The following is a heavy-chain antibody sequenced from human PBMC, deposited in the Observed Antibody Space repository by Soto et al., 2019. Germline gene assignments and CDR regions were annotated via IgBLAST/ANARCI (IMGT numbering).Heavy chain of an antibody. V-gene: IGHV1-69*13. J-gene: IGHJ6*02. CDR2: IIPIFGTA. CDR3: AREMAVAGRYYGMDV. CDR1: GGAFSSYA. D-gene: IGHD6-19*01. Sequence: SVKVSFKASGGAFSSYAISWVRQAPGQGLEWMGGIIPIFGTANYAQKFQGRVTITADESTSTAYMELSSLRSEDTAVYYCAREMAVAGRYYGMDVWGQGTTVTVSS.